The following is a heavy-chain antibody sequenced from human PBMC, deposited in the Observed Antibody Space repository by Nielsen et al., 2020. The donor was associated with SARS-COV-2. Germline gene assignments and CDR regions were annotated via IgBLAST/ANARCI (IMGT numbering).Heavy chain of an antibody. J-gene: IGHJ6*02. D-gene: IGHD6-19*01. CDR2: ISGSGGGA. Sequence: GESLKISCAASGFTFRDYAMTWVRQAPGKGLEWVSTISGSGGGAYHANSVEGRFTISRDNSKNTLYLQMNSLRGEDTALYYCAKVLYTSEWEPTIYGMDVWGQGTPVTVSS. CDR3: AKVLYTSEWEPTIYGMDV. V-gene: IGHV3-23*01. CDR1: GFTFRDYA.